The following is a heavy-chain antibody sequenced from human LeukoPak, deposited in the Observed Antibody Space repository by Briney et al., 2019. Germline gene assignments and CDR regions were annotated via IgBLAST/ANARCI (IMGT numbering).Heavy chain of an antibody. V-gene: IGHV3-21*01. D-gene: IGHD5-18*01. CDR1: GFTFSSYS. CDR2: ISSSSSYI. J-gene: IGHJ4*02. Sequence: KPGGSLRLSCAASGFTFSSYSMNWVRQAPGKGLEWVSSISSSSSYIYYADSVKGRFTISRDNAKNSLYLQMNSLRAEDTAVYYCARAGGGYSYADYWGQGTLVTVSS. CDR3: ARAGGGYSYADY.